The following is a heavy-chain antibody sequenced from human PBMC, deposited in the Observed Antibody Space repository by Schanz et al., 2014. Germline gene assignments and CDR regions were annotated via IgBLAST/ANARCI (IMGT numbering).Heavy chain of an antibody. Sequence: QIQLVESGGGVVQPGTSLRLSCTISGFSFSRYGMHWVRQAPGKGLEWVAVISSDETVTYYVDSVKGRFTISRDNSKNTLYLQMSSLKTEDTALYYCAKIGYGGLLNYYIDHWGQGTLVTVSS. D-gene: IGHD3-16*01. J-gene: IGHJ4*02. V-gene: IGHV3-30*18. CDR3: AKIGYGGLLNYYIDH. CDR2: ISSDETVT. CDR1: GFSFSRYG.